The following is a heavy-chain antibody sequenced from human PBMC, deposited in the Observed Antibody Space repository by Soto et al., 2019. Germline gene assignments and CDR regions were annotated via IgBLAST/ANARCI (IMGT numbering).Heavy chain of an antibody. CDR2: IYYSGST. D-gene: IGHD2-2*02. V-gene: IGHV4-59*01. CDR3: ARGGYCSSTSCYKEKAYSYDSSGYYQFDY. J-gene: IGHJ4*02. CDR1: GGSISSYY. Sequence: SETLSLTCTVSGGSISSYYWSWIRQPPGKGLEWIGYIYYSGSTNYNPSLKSRVTISVDTSKNQFSLKLSSVTAADTAVYYCARGGYCSSTSCYKEKAYSYDSSGYYQFDYWGQGTLVTV.